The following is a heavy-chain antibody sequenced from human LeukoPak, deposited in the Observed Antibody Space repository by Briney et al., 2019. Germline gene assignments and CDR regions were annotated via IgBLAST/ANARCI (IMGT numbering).Heavy chain of an antibody. CDR3: ARGVDYYGSGSHCWFDP. CDR1: GYTFTSYD. D-gene: IGHD3-10*01. Sequence: ASVKVSCKASGYTFTSYDINWVRQATGQGLEWMGWMNPNSGNTGYAQKFQGRVTMTRNTSISTAYMELSSLRSEDTAVYYCARGVDYYGSGSHCWFDPWGQGTLVTVSS. J-gene: IGHJ5*02. CDR2: MNPNSGNT. V-gene: IGHV1-8*01.